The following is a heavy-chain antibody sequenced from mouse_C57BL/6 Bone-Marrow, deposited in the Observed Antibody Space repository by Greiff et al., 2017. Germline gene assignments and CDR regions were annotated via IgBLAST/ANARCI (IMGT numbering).Heavy chain of an antibody. CDR2: INPSNGGT. D-gene: IGHD2-5*01. CDR3: ARKGSNYAYCDY. J-gene: IGHJ2*01. V-gene: IGHV1-53*01. Sequence: QVQLKQPGTELVKPGASVKLSCKASGYTFTSYWMHWVKQRPGQGLEWIGNINPSNGGTNYNEKFKSKATLTVDKSSSTAYMQLSSLTSEDSAVYYCARKGSNYAYCDYWGQGTTLTVSS. CDR1: GYTFTSYW.